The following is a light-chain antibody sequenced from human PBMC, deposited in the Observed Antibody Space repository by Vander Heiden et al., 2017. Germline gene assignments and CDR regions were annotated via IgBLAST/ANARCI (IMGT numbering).Light chain of an antibody. CDR1: QSVSSN. V-gene: IGKV3-15*01. J-gene: IGKJ2*01. Sequence: EIVMTQSPATLSVSPGERATLSCGASQSVSSNLAWYQQKPGQAPRLLIYGASTRATGIPARFSGSGYGTEFTLTISSRQSEDFAVYYCQQDNNWPPYTFGQGTKMEIK. CDR3: QQDNNWPPYT. CDR2: GAS.